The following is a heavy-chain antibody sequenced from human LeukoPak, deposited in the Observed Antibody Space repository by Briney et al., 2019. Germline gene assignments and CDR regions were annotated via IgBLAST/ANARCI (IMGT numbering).Heavy chain of an antibody. Sequence: SETLSLTCTVSXGXIXXXXXYWGWIRQXXXKGLEWIWSIYDSGSTYYTPSLKSRVTISVDTSKNQFSLKLNSVTAADTAVYYCARHYGPWGQGTLVTVSS. CDR2: IYDSGST. CDR1: XGXIXXXXXY. CDR3: ARHYGP. J-gene: IGHJ5*02. V-gene: IGHV4-39*01. D-gene: IGHD3-10*01.